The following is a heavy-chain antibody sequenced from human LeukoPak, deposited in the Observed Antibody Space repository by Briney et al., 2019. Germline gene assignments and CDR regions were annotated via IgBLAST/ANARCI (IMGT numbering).Heavy chain of an antibody. CDR2: ISYSGAT. Sequence: SETLSLTCTVSGGSMSSSDYFWDWIRQPPGKGLEWIGSISYSGATYYNPSLKSRVIISIDTSKNQFSLRLSSVTAADTAVYYCARENDRYGRIDYWGQGVLVAVSS. D-gene: IGHD5-18*01. J-gene: IGHJ4*02. CDR3: ARENDRYGRIDY. V-gene: IGHV4-39*07. CDR1: GGSMSSSDYF.